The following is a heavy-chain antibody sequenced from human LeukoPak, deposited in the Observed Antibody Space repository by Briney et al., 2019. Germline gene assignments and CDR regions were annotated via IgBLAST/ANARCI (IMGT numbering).Heavy chain of an antibody. V-gene: IGHV4-59*01. CDR2: INYSGST. CDR3: AREYSSFEY. D-gene: IGHD3-22*01. J-gene: IGHJ4*02. Sequence: SETLSLTCTVSGGSISGYCWHWIRQPPGMGLEWIGYINYSGSTDYNPSPKSRVTISVDTSKNQFSLNLRSVTAADTAVYYCAREYSSFEYWGQGILVTVSS. CDR1: GGSISGYC.